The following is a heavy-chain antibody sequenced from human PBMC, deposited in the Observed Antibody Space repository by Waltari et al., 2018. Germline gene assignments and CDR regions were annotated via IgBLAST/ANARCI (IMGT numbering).Heavy chain of an antibody. CDR2: ISPGDSDT. D-gene: IGHD5-12*01. CDR1: GYSFTSYW. J-gene: IGHJ3*02. Sequence: EVQLVQSGAEVKKPGESLKISCKGSGYSFTSYWIGWVRQMPGKGLGWLGIISPGDSDTRYSPSFQGQVTISADKSISTAYLQWSSLKASDTAMYYCARHRRQGPKRWLQHYGSDAFDIWGQGTMVTVSS. V-gene: IGHV5-51*01. CDR3: ARHRRQGPKRWLQHYGSDAFDI.